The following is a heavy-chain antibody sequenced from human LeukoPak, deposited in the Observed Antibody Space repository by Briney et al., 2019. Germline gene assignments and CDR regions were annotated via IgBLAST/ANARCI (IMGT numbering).Heavy chain of an antibody. Sequence: LAGGSLRLSCVASGFTFSSYAMSWVRQAPARGLEWVASLRGDGSTFYADSVKGRFTLSRDESRNTVYLQLTYLRVEDTAVYYCAKASWVSSGDAVLWGQGTPVTVSS. V-gene: IGHV3-23*01. D-gene: IGHD6-25*01. CDR1: GFTFSSYA. CDR2: LRGDGST. CDR3: AKASWVSSGDAVL. J-gene: IGHJ4*02.